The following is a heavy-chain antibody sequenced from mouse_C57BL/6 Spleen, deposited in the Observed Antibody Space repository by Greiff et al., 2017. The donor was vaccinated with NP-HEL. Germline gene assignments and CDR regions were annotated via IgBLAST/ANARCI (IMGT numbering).Heavy chain of an antibody. CDR3: ASPGSNSGYFDD. CDR1: GYSFTGYF. Sequence: VQLQQSGPELVKPGDSVKISCKASGYSFTGYFMNWVMQSHGKSLEWIGRINPYNGDTFYNQKFKGKATLTVDKSSSTAHMELRSLTSEDSAVYYCASPGSNSGYFDDWGQGTTLTVSS. CDR2: INPYNGDT. J-gene: IGHJ2*01. V-gene: IGHV1-20*01. D-gene: IGHD2-5*01.